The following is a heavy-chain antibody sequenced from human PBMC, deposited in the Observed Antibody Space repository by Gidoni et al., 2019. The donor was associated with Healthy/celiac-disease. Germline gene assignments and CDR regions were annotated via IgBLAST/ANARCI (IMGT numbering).Heavy chain of an antibody. CDR2: MNRDGSST. J-gene: IGHJ6*03. CDR1: GFTFSSYW. CDR3: ARADIVVVPAVTFYYYYYYMDV. Sequence: EVQLVESGGGLVQPGWSLRLSCAASGFTFSSYWLHWVRQAPGKGLVWVSRMNRDGSSTSYADSVKGRFTISRDNAKNTLYLQMNSLRAEDTAVYYCARADIVVVPAVTFYYYYYYMDVWGKGTTVTVSS. D-gene: IGHD2-2*01. V-gene: IGHV3-74*01.